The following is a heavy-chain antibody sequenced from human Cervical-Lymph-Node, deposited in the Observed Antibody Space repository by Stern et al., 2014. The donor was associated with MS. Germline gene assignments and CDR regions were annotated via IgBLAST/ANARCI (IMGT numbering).Heavy chain of an antibody. CDR1: GASITNGSYY. J-gene: IGHJ3*01. Sequence: QLQLEESGPGLVKPSQTLSLTCTVSGASITNGSYYWNRNRQPAGQGGEWSGHIYTSGTPSYHPTLNKRMSTSVDPSKTQFSLILTYVTAADTAVYYCARGDRRLRAFDLWGQGTMVTVSS. D-gene: IGHD2-21*02. V-gene: IGHV4-61*02. CDR2: IYTSGTP. CDR3: ARGDRRLRAFDL.